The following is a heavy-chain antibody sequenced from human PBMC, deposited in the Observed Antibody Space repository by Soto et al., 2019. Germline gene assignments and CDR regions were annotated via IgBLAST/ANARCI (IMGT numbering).Heavy chain of an antibody. CDR3: AGGRGYSGYDEPLFDY. CDR1: GGSISSYY. CDR2: IYYSGST. D-gene: IGHD5-12*01. Sequence: KQSQTLSLTCTVSGGSISSYYWSWIRQPPGKGLEWIGYIYYSGSTNYNPSLKSRVTISVDTSKNQFSLKPSSVTAADTAVYYCAGGRGYSGYDEPLFDYWGQGTLVTVSS. V-gene: IGHV4-59*01. J-gene: IGHJ4*02.